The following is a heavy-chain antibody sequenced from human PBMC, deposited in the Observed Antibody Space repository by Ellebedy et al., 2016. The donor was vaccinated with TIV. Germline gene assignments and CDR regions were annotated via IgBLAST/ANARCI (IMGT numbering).Heavy chain of an antibody. CDR3: ARDAWFGELGAWFDP. D-gene: IGHD3-10*01. J-gene: IGHJ5*02. CDR1: GGSFSGYY. Sequence: GSLRLSCAVYGGSFSGYYWNWIRQSPGEGLEWIGEVNQDGGANYNPSLESRAAISVDTSKKQLSLKLSSVTAADTAVYYCARDAWFGELGAWFDPWGQGTLVTVSS. CDR2: VNQDGGA. V-gene: IGHV4-34*01.